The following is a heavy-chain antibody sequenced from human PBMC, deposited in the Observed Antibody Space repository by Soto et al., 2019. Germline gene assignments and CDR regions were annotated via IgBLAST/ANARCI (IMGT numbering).Heavy chain of an antibody. CDR3: ARDGDIVVVVAATGHYYGMDV. V-gene: IGHV3-33*01. J-gene: IGHJ6*02. CDR1: GFTFSSYG. Sequence: QVQLVESGGGVVQPGRSLRLSCAASGFTFSSYGMHWVRQAPGKGLEWVAVIWYDGSNKYYADSVKGRFTISRDNSKKTLYLQMNSLRAEDTAVYYCARDGDIVVVVAATGHYYGMDVWGQGTTVTVSS. CDR2: IWYDGSNK. D-gene: IGHD2-15*01.